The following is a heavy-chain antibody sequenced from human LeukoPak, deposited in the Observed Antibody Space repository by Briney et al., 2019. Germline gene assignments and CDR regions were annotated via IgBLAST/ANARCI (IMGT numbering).Heavy chain of an antibody. CDR3: ARAVTTGVARVRVFGY. Sequence: GASVKVSCKASGGTFSSYAISWVRQAPGQGLEWMGIINPSGGSTSYAQKFQGRVTMTRDTSTSTVYMELSSLRSEDTAVYYCARAVTTGVARVRVFGYWGQGTLVTVSS. CDR1: GGTFSSYA. V-gene: IGHV1-46*01. J-gene: IGHJ4*02. CDR2: INPSGGST. D-gene: IGHD4-17*01.